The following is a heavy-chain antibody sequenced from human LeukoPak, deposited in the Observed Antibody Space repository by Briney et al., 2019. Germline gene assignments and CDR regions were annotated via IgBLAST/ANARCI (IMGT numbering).Heavy chain of an antibody. V-gene: IGHV4-59*08. D-gene: IGHD3-10*01. Sequence: PSESLSLTCAVSGGSISSYYLSWIRQPPGKGLEWIGYIYYSGSTNYNPSLKSRVTISVDPSKNQFSLKLSSVTAADTAVYYCARHRGYGFDYWGQGTLVTVSS. CDR1: GGSISSYY. J-gene: IGHJ4*02. CDR3: ARHRGYGFDY. CDR2: IYYSGST.